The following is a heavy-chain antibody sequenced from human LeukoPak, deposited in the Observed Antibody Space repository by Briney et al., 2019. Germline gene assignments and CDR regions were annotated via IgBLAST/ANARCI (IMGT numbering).Heavy chain of an antibody. D-gene: IGHD3-10*01. Sequence: GGSLRLSCAASGFTFSSYAMNWVRQAPGKGLEWVSAITGSGGSTYYADSVKGRFTISRDNSKNTLHLQMNSLRAEDTAVYYCAKDSTYYYGSGSYLRGMDYYYYGMDVWGKGTTVTVSS. CDR3: AKDSTYYYGSGSYLRGMDYYYYGMDV. CDR1: GFTFSSYA. V-gene: IGHV3-23*01. J-gene: IGHJ6*04. CDR2: ITGSGGST.